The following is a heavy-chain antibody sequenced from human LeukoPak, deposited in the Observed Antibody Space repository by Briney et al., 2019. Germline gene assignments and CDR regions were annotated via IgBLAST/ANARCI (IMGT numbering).Heavy chain of an antibody. CDR1: GYTFTSNF. J-gene: IGHJ2*01. CDR2: INTSGGST. D-gene: IGHD3-16*01. V-gene: IGHV1-46*01. CDR3: ARASSLSHWFFDL. Sequence: ASVKVSFKASGYTFTSNFMHWVRQAPGQGLEWMGVINTSGGSTNYAQKFQGRVTMTRDTSTNTVYMELSSLRSEDTAVYYCARASSLSHWFFDLWGRGTLVTVSS.